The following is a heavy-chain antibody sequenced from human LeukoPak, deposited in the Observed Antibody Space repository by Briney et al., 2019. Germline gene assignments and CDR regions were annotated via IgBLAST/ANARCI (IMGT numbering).Heavy chain of an antibody. CDR3: ARALKGTARPTKNYNWFDP. CDR2: IWYDGSNK. J-gene: IGHJ5*02. D-gene: IGHD1-1*01. V-gene: IGHV3-33*01. CDR1: GFTFSSYG. Sequence: GGSLRLSCAASGFTFSSYGMHWVRQAPGKGLEWVAVIWYDGSNKYYADSVKGRFTISRDNSKNTLYLQMNSLRAEDTAVYYCARALKGTARPTKNYNWFDPWGQGTLVTVSS.